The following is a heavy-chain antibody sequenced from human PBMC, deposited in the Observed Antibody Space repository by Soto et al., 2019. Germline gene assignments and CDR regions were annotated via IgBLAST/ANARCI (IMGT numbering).Heavy chain of an antibody. V-gene: IGHV3-23*01. D-gene: IGHD1-26*01. J-gene: IGHJ5*02. CDR1: GFTFSSYA. Sequence: VGSLRLSCAASGFTFSSYAMSWVRQAPGNGLEWISSISGSGFKKYYADSVKGRFTISRDNSKSTVYLELNNLSAEDTAVYHCAKNQGVELVPLATVDWFDPWGQGSVVTVSS. CDR2: ISGSGFKK. CDR3: AKNQGVELVPLATVDWFDP.